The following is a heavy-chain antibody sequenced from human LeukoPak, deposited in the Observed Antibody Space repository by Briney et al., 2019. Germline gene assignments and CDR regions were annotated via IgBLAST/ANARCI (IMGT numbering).Heavy chain of an antibody. CDR2: ISLNGGAT. V-gene: IGHV3-20*04. Sequence: GGSLRLSCAASGFIFDEYGMSWVRQAPGKGLEWVAGISLNGGATGYADSVKGRFTISRDNAEDSLYLQMNSLRAEDTAVYYCARGGGHSHGPFDYWGQGTLVTVSS. D-gene: IGHD5-18*01. CDR1: GFIFDEYG. CDR3: ARGGGHSHGPFDY. J-gene: IGHJ4*02.